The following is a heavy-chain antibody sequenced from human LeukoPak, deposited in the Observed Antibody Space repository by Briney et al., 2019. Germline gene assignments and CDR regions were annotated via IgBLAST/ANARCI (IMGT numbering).Heavy chain of an antibody. D-gene: IGHD2-8*01. CDR2: IYPGDSDI. Sequence: GESLKISXKVSGYIFTSYWFGWVRQMPGKGLEWMGIIYPGDSDIMYSPSFQGQVTISVDKSISTAYLQWSSLKASDTAMYYCTRKGYAFDYWGQGTLVTVSS. CDR1: GYIFTSYW. J-gene: IGHJ4*02. V-gene: IGHV5-51*01. CDR3: TRKGYAFDY.